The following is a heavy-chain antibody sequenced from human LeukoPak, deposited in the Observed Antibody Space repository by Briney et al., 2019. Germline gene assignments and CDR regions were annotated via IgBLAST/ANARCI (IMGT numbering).Heavy chain of an antibody. J-gene: IGHJ5*02. CDR2: IIPIFGTA. Sequence: SVKVSCKASGGTFSSYAISWVRQAPGQGLEWMGGIIPIFGTANYAQKFQGRVTITADKSTSTAYMELSSLRSEDTAVYYCARGSGKRYYGSGSSYFNWFDPWGQGTLVTVSS. V-gene: IGHV1-69*06. D-gene: IGHD3-10*01. CDR1: GGTFSSYA. CDR3: ARGSGKRYYGSGSSYFNWFDP.